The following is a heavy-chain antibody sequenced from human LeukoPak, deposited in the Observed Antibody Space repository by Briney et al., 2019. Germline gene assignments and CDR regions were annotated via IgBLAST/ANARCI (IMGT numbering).Heavy chain of an antibody. CDR3: AKQAYDSPRTDFDC. CDR1: GLTFSRYA. D-gene: IGHD3-22*01. Sequence: PGGSLRLSCAASGLTFSRYAMSWVRQAPGKGLEWVSGVSTSGGSTYYADSVKGRFTIPRDNSKNTLHLQMNSLRAEDTAIYYCAKQAYDSPRTDFDCWGQGTLVTVSS. CDR2: VSTSGGST. J-gene: IGHJ4*02. V-gene: IGHV3-23*01.